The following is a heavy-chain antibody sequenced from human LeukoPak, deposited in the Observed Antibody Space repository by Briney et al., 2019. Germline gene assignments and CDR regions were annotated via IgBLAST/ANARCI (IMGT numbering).Heavy chain of an antibody. CDR1: GFPFSGYW. CDR2: IKQDGSEE. V-gene: IGHV3-7*01. J-gene: IGHJ4*02. Sequence: QPGGSLRLSCAASGFPFSGYWMDWVRQAPGKGMEWVANIKQDGSEEYYADSVKGRFTISRDNAKNSLYLQMNSLRAEDTAVYYCSRSLDYWGQGALVTVSS. CDR3: SRSLDY.